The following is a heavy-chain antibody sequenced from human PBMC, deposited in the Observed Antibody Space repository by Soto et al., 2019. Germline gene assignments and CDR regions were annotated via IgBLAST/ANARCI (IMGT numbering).Heavy chain of an antibody. V-gene: IGHV1-2*02. CDR1: GYRFTDYH. D-gene: IGHD3-3*01. J-gene: IGHJ6*02. Sequence: QVQLVQSGAEVKKPGASVKVSCKASGYRFTDYHMHWVRQAPGQGLQWMGWINPNSGGTNYAQKLQGGVTMTRDTSSNTAYMELSRLRSDDTAVYYCARYEGGRYHGFDVWGQGTIVTVSS. CDR2: INPNSGGT. CDR3: ARYEGGRYHGFDV.